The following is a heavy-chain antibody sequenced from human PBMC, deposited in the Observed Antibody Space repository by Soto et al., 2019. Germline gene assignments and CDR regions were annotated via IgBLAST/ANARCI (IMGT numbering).Heavy chain of an antibody. D-gene: IGHD3-10*01. CDR3: ARYGDFSY. CDR2: INQNASER. V-gene: IGHV3-7*03. Sequence: GSLRLSCAASGFKFGNYWMSWIRQAPGKGLEWVANINQNASERYYVDPVKGRFTISRDNVENSLSLQMDSLRVDDTAVYYCARYGDFSYWGRGTQVTVSS. CDR1: GFKFGNYW. J-gene: IGHJ4*02.